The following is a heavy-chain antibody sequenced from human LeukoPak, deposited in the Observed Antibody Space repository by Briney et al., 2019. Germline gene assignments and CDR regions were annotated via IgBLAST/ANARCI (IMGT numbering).Heavy chain of an antibody. CDR3: ARAGRRGGFDY. D-gene: IGHD3-10*01. Sequence: SETLSLTCAVSGGSISSGGYSWSWIRQPPGKGLEWIGYIYHSGSTYYNPSLKSRVTISVDRSKNQSSLKLSSVTAADTAVYYCARAGRRGGFDYWGQGTLVTVSS. CDR1: GGSISSGGYS. J-gene: IGHJ4*02. V-gene: IGHV4-30-2*01. CDR2: IYHSGST.